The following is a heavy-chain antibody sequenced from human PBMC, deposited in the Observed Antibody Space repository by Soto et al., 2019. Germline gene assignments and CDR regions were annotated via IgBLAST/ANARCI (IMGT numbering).Heavy chain of an antibody. CDR2: INSGGERT. D-gene: IGHD3-22*01. Sequence: GGSLRLSCAASGFTFSSYAMHWVRQAPGKGLEWVSGINSGGERTYYGDSVKGRFTISRDNSKNTLYLQMNSLRAEDTAVYYCAKDHDDSSGPLTWFDPWGQGTLVTVSS. V-gene: IGHV3-23*01. CDR3: AKDHDDSSGPLTWFDP. CDR1: GFTFSSYA. J-gene: IGHJ5*02.